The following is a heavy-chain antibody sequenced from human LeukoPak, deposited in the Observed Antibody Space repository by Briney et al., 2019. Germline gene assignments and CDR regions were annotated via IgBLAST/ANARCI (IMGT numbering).Heavy chain of an antibody. V-gene: IGHV3-30*02. CDR2: IRYDGSNK. CDR1: GFTFSSYG. CDR3: ARVLVGAKVGGRKNYYFDY. Sequence: GGSLRLSCAASGFTFSSYGMHWVRQAPGKGLEWVAFIRYDGSNKYYADSVKGRFAISRDISKNTLYLQMNSLRAEDTAVYYCARVLVGAKVGGRKNYYFDYWGQGTLVTVSS. D-gene: IGHD1-26*01. J-gene: IGHJ4*02.